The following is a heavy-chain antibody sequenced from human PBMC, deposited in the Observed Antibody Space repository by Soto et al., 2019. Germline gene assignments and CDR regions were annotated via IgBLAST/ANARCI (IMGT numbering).Heavy chain of an antibody. V-gene: IGHV4-59*01. CDR2: IYYSGST. CDR1: GGSISSYY. D-gene: IGHD2-2*01. Sequence: SETLSLTCTVSGGSISSYYWSWIRQPPGKGLEWIGYIYYSGSTNYNPSLKSRVTISVDTSKNQFSLKLSSVTAADTAVYYCARGTCSSTSCSLYYYYYYMDVWGKGTTVTVSS. CDR3: ARGTCSSTSCSLYYYYYYMDV. J-gene: IGHJ6*03.